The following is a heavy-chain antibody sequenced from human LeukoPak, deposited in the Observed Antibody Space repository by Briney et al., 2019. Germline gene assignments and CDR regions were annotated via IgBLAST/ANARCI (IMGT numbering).Heavy chain of an antibody. Sequence: PSETLSLTCTVSGGSISSYYWSWIRQPPGKGLEWIGYIYYSGSTNYNPSLKSRVTISVDTSKNQFSLKLSSVTAADTAVYYCARGSFRSYYFDYWGQGTLVTVSS. D-gene: IGHD1-26*01. CDR1: GGSISSYY. CDR3: ARGSFRSYYFDY. J-gene: IGHJ4*02. V-gene: IGHV4-59*01. CDR2: IYYSGST.